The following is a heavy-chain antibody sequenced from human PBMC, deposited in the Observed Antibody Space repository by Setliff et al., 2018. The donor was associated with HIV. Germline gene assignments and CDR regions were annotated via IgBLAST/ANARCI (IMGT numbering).Heavy chain of an antibody. V-gene: IGHV1-3*04. CDR3: VRRAAAAEVFDY. D-gene: IGHD2-2*01. Sequence: ASVKVSCKVSGYTFTTYSIHWVRQAPGQRPEWMGWLHTGDGRTSYSVKLQGRVTFTRDTSASTAYMELSSLGSEDTAVYYCVRRAAAAEVFDYWGQGTLVTVSS. CDR1: GYTFTTYS. J-gene: IGHJ4*02. CDR2: LHTGDGRT.